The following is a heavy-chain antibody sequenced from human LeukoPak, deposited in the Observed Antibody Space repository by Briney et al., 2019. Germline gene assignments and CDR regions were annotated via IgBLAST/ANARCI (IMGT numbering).Heavy chain of an antibody. J-gene: IGHJ5*02. Sequence: GESLKISCKVSGYSFPSYWITWVRQVPGKGLEWMGRIAPSDSYTNYNPSFEGHVTMSVEKSITTVYLQWSGLKASDTAMYYCVRQPPGVYDTTQNWFDPWGQGTLVTVSS. V-gene: IGHV5-10-1*01. CDR2: IAPSDSYT. CDR3: VRQPPGVYDTTQNWFDP. D-gene: IGHD3-22*01. CDR1: GYSFPSYW.